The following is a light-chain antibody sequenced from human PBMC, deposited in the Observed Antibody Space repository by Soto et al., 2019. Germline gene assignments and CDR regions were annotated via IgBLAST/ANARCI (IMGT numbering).Light chain of an antibody. Sequence: IVLTQSPGTLSLSPGERSTFSCRASQSVSSSYLAWYQQKPGQAPRLLIYGASSRATGIPDRFSGSGSGTEFTLTISRLEPEDFAVYYCQQYGSSPKTFGQGTKVDIK. V-gene: IGKV3-20*01. CDR3: QQYGSSPKT. CDR1: QSVSSSY. CDR2: GAS. J-gene: IGKJ1*01.